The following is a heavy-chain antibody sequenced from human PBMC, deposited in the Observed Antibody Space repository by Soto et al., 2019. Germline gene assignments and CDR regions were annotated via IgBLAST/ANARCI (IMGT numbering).Heavy chain of an antibody. D-gene: IGHD3-3*01. V-gene: IGHV3-21*01. CDR3: ARGVVNFDLWDAEKYHGMDV. J-gene: IGHJ6*02. CDR2: ISSGSSYI. CDR1: GFTFSTYN. Sequence: EVQLVESGGGLVKPGGSLRLSCAASGFTFSTYNINWVRQAPGKGLEWVSSISSGSSYIYYADSVKGRFTISRDNSKNSLYLQMNSLRAEDTAVYFCARGVVNFDLWDAEKYHGMDVWGQGTTFTVSS.